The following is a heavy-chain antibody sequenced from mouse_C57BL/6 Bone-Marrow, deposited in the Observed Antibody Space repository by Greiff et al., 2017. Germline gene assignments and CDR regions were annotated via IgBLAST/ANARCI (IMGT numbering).Heavy chain of an antibody. CDR3: ARLGLYDPYWYFEV. D-gene: IGHD3-3*01. Sequence: QVQLQQSGAELVKPGASVKLSCKASGYTFTSYWMQWVKQRPGQGLEWIGEIDPSDSYTNYNQKFKGKATLTVDTSSSTAYLQLSSLPSADSAVYYCARLGLYDPYWYFEVWGTGTTVTVSS. V-gene: IGHV1-50*01. CDR1: GYTFTSYW. J-gene: IGHJ1*03. CDR2: IDPSDSYT.